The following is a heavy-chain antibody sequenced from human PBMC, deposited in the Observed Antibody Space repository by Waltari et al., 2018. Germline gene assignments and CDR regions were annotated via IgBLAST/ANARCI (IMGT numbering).Heavy chain of an antibody. CDR2: IKQDGSEK. D-gene: IGHD6-6*01. CDR1: GFTFSSHW. CDR3: AREGRAARDGSYFDY. V-gene: IGHV3-7*01. Sequence: EVQLVESGGDLVQPGGSLKLSCAASGFTFSSHWLTWVRQAPGKGLEGVANIKQDGSEKNYVDSVKGRFSISRDNAKNSVSLQMNSLRAEDTAVYYCAREGRAARDGSYFDYWGQGTLVTVSS. J-gene: IGHJ4*02.